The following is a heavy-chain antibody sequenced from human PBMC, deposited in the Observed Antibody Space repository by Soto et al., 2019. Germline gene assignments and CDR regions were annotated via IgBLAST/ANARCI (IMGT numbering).Heavy chain of an antibody. CDR2: SNSNSGNS. D-gene: IGHD3-16*01. CDR3: VLRGVCEH. J-gene: IGHJ1*01. V-gene: IGHV1-8*01. Sequence: ASVKVSCKASGSTFTSYNINWVRQAPGQGLEWVAGSNSNSGNSDHAQKFQGRLTVTRDTSISTAYMELSSLRSDDTAVYYCVLRGVCEHWGPGTLVTVSS. CDR1: GSTFTSYN.